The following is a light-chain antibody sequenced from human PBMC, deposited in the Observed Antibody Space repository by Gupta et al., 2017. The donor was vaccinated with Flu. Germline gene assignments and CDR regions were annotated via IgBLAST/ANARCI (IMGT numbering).Light chain of an antibody. Sequence: GGNNSASKTDHWYQQKPEQAPVVVVQDDSDRPSRIPGRSSGSNSGNTATLTISRVAAGDEADYFCQVWDTGTDHVVFGGGTKLTVL. CDR3: QVWDTGTDHVV. J-gene: IGLJ3*02. CDR2: DDS. CDR1: NSASKT. V-gene: IGLV3-21*02.